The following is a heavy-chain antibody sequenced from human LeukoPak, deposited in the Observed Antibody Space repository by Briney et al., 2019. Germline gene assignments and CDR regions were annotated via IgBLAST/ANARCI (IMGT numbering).Heavy chain of an antibody. CDR2: IYTGGST. J-gene: IGHJ4*02. Sequence: SETLSLTCTVSGGSISSGSYYWSWIRQPAGKGLEWIGRIYTGGSTNYNPSLKSRVTISVDTSKNQFSLKLSSVTAADTAVYYCARDVGYGALVFDYWGQGTLVTVSS. D-gene: IGHD4-17*01. V-gene: IGHV4-61*02. CDR1: GGSISSGSYY. CDR3: ARDVGYGALVFDY.